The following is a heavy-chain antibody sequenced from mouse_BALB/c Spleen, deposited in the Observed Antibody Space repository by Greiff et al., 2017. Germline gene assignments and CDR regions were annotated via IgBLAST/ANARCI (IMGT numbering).Heavy chain of an antibody. D-gene: IGHD2-4*01. CDR2: ISSGSSTI. CDR3: ARSEDYDGFAY. CDR1: GFTFSSFG. J-gene: IGHJ3*01. V-gene: IGHV5-17*02. Sequence: EVQVVESGGGLVQPGGSRKLSCAASGFTFSSFGMHWVRQAPEKGLEWVAYISSGSSTIYYADTVKGRFTISRDNPKNTLFLQMTSLRSEDTAMYYCARSEDYDGFAYWGQGTLVTVSA.